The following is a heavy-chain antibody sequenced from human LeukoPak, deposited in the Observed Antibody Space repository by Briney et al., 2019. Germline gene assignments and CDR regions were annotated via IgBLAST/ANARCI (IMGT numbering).Heavy chain of an antibody. CDR2: IKPDGSET. CDR3: ARDPGGSGWGAFDI. CDR1: GFDFSKLF. J-gene: IGHJ3*02. V-gene: IGHV3-7*05. D-gene: IGHD4-23*01. Sequence: PGGSLRLSCAASGFDFSKLFMAWVRQVPGKGLEWVANIKPDGSETYYVGSVKGRFTISRDNAENSLYLQMNSLRAEDTAVFYCARDPGGSGWGAFDIWGQGTLVSVSS.